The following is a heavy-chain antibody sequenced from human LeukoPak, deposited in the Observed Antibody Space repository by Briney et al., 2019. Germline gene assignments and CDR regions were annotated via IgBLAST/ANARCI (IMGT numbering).Heavy chain of an antibody. Sequence: GGSLRLSCAASGFMFSSYWMSWVRQAPGKGLEWVADIKEDGSEKSYVDSVKGRFTISRDNAKNTLYLQMNSLRAEDTAVYYCAREVHSTSSRRGFDYWGQGTLVTVSS. CDR3: AREVHSTSSRRGFDY. V-gene: IGHV3-7*01. CDR2: IKEDGSEK. D-gene: IGHD6-6*01. J-gene: IGHJ4*02. CDR1: GFMFSSYW.